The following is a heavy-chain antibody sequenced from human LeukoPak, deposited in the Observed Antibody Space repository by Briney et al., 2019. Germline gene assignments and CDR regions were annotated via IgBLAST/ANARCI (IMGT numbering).Heavy chain of an antibody. Sequence: PGGSLRLSCAASGFTFSSYAMSWVRQAPGKGLEWVSAISGSGGSTYYADSVKGRFTISRDNSKNTLYLQMNSLRAEDTAVYYCAKAGYCSGGSCYHSYYYGMDVWGQGTTVTVSS. V-gene: IGHV3-23*01. J-gene: IGHJ6*02. CDR2: ISGSGGST. CDR3: AKAGYCSGGSCYHSYYYGMDV. CDR1: GFTFSSYA. D-gene: IGHD2-15*01.